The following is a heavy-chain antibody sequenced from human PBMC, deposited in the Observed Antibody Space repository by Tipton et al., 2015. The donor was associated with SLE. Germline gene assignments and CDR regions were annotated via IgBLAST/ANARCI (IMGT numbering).Heavy chain of an antibody. D-gene: IGHD4-17*01. CDR1: GFTFSSYA. CDR2: ISGSGGST. Sequence: SLRLSCAASGFTFSSYAMSCVRQAPGKGLEWVSAISGSGGSTYYADSVKGRFTISRDNSKNTLYLQMNSLKTEDTAVYYCTGGGYGDYLIQYWGQGTLVTVSS. J-gene: IGHJ1*01. CDR3: TGGGYGDYLIQY. V-gene: IGHV3-23*01.